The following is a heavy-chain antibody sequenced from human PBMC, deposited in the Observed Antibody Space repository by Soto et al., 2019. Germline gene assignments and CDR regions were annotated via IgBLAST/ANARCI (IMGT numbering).Heavy chain of an antibody. V-gene: IGHV6-1*01. CDR3: AREGQWLVDAFDI. Sequence: SQTLALTWAISGGSVSSDSSAWNWIMESPSRVLEWRVVTYYRSKWYNDYAVYVKSRITINPDTSKTQFSLQLNSVTHEETAVYYCAREGQWLVDAFDIWGQGTMVTVSS. CDR1: GGSVSSDSSA. J-gene: IGHJ3*02. D-gene: IGHD6-19*01. CDR2: TYYRSKWYN.